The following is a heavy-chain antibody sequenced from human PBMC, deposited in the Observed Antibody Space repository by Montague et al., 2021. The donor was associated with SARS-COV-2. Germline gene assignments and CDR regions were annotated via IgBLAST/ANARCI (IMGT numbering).Heavy chain of an antibody. CDR1: GDSVSSNNVA. D-gene: IGHD6-13*01. Sequence: CAISGDSVSSNNVAWNWIRQSPSRGLEWLGRTNYRSKWHYDYAVSVKSRILIIPNTSENQFSLLLNSVTPEDTAVYYCARDAHIGSTWTFSGYGMDVWGQGTMVTVSS. CDR2: TNYRSKWHY. J-gene: IGHJ6*02. CDR3: ARDAHIGSTWTFSGYGMDV. V-gene: IGHV6-1*01.